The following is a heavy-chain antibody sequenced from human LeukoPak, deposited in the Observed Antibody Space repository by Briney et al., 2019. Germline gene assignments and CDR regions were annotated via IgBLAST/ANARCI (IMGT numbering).Heavy chain of an antibody. J-gene: IGHJ4*02. Sequence: PGGSLRLSCAASGFTFSNAWMSWVRQAPGKGLEWVGRIKSKADGGTTDYAAPVKGRLTISRDDPENTLFLQMNSLKTEDTAVYYCTTDGLMVRGVMHNDWGQGTLVTVSS. CDR2: IKSKADGGTT. CDR1: GFTFSNAW. CDR3: TTDGLMVRGVMHND. V-gene: IGHV3-15*01. D-gene: IGHD3-10*01.